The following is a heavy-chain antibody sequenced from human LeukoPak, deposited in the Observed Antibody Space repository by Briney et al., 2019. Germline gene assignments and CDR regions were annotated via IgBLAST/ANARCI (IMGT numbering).Heavy chain of an antibody. V-gene: IGHV3-23*01. CDR1: GFTFSSFA. CDR2: ISGSGVST. CDR3: AREASILDY. J-gene: IGHJ4*02. Sequence: GGSLRLSCAASGFTFSSFAMSWVRQAPGKGLEWVSVISGSGVSTYYADFVKGRFTISRDSSKNTLYLQMNSLRAEDTAVYYSAREASILDYWGQGTLVTVSS.